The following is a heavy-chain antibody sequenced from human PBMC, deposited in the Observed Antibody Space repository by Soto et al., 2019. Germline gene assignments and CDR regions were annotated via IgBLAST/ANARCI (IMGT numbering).Heavy chain of an antibody. Sequence: EVQLVESGGGLVKPGGSLRLSCAASGFTFSSYSMNWVRRAPGKGLEWVSSISSSSSYIYYADSVKGRFTISRDNAKNSLYLQMNSLRAEDTAVYYCARDWGSGWHYGMDVWGQGTTVTVSS. J-gene: IGHJ6*02. CDR2: ISSSSSYI. D-gene: IGHD6-19*01. V-gene: IGHV3-21*01. CDR3: ARDWGSGWHYGMDV. CDR1: GFTFSSYS.